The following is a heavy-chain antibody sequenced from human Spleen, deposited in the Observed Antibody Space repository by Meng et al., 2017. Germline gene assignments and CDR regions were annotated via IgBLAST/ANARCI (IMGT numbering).Heavy chain of an antibody. CDR3: ARGVSGSRIWDY. V-gene: IGHV4-39*07. CDR1: GGSISSSSYY. J-gene: IGHJ4*02. CDR2: IYYSGST. Sequence: ESLKISCTVSGGSISSSSYYWGWIRQPPGKGLEWIGSIYYSGSTYYNPSLKSRVTISVDTSKNQFSLKLSSVTAADTAVYYCARGVSGSRIWDYWGQGTLVTVSS. D-gene: IGHD3-10*01.